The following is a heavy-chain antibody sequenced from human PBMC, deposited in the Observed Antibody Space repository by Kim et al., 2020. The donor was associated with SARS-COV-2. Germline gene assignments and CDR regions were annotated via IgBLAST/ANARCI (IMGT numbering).Heavy chain of an antibody. CDR2: IRSNGGSK. V-gene: IGHV3-64D*06. CDR3: VKGPD. Sequence: IRSNGGSKYYTDPVKGRITNSRDNSKNSVYLQMSSLRTDDAAVYYCVKGPDWGQGTLVTV. J-gene: IGHJ4*02.